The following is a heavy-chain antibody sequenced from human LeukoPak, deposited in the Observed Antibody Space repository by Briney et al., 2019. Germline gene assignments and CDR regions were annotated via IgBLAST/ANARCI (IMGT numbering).Heavy chain of an antibody. CDR3: VKGACSSGCSGNH. D-gene: IGHD6-19*01. CDR1: GITFSDSA. CDR2: ITDSYNT. V-gene: IGHV3-23*01. Sequence: GGSLRLSCAASGITFSDSAMYWVRQAPGKGLECVSAITDSYNTYYGDSVKGRFTISRDNSKKTLYLQMNSLRGDDTALYYCVKGACSSGCSGNHWGQETRVIVSS. J-gene: IGHJ5*02.